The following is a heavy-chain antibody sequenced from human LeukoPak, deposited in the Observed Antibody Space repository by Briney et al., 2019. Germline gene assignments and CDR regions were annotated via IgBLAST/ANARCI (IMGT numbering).Heavy chain of an antibody. CDR3: AKTTVTPPYYMDV. CDR2: TTTGSIYK. CDR1: GFTFSSYN. D-gene: IGHD4-11*01. V-gene: IGHV3-21*01. Sequence: GGSLRLSCAASGFTFSSYNMNWVRQAPGKVLEWVSCTTTGSIYKYYGDLGKGQFTISRDNDKKSLYLQMNSLRAEDTAVYYCAKTTVTPPYYMDVWGKGTTVTVSS. J-gene: IGHJ6*03.